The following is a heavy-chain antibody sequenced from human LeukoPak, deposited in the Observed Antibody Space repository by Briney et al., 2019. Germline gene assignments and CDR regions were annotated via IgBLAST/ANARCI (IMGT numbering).Heavy chain of an antibody. CDR3: AKAPSVYYFDY. CDR1: GFNFRDAA. J-gene: IGHJ4*02. Sequence: QPGGSLRLSCAASGFNFRDAAMTWVRQAPGKGLEWVSSIPGSGHGTYYADSVKGRFTISRDNSKNTVYLQMYSLRAEDTAIYYCAKAPSVYYFDYWGQGTLVTVSP. V-gene: IGHV3-23*01. CDR2: IPGSGHGT.